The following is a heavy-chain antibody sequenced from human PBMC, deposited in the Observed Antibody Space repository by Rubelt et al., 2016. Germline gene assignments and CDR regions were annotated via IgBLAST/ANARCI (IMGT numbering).Heavy chain of an antibody. CDR3: ARFSYGRYNWFDP. J-gene: IGHJ5*02. Sequence: VQLVESGGGLVQPGGSLRLSCAASGFTFSSYWMSWVRQAPGKGLEWIGEINHSGSTNYNPSLKSRVTISVDTSKNQFSLKLSSVTAAETAVYYCARFSYGRYNWFDPWGQGTLDTVSS. V-gene: IGHV4-34*01. D-gene: IGHD3-10*01. CDR2: INHSGST. CDR1: GFTFSSYW.